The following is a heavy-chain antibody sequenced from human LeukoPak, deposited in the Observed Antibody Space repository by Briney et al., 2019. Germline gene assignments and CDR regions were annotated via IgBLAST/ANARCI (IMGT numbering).Heavy chain of an antibody. CDR3: ARDYYYYYGMDV. J-gene: IGHJ6*02. CDR1: GFTSSSYW. CDR2: IKQDGSEK. Sequence: GGSLRLSCAASGFTSSSYWMSWVRQAPGKGLEWVANIKQDGSEKYYVDSVKGRFTISRDNAKNSLYLQMNSLRAEDTAVYYCARDYYYYYGMDVWGQGATVTVSS. V-gene: IGHV3-7*01.